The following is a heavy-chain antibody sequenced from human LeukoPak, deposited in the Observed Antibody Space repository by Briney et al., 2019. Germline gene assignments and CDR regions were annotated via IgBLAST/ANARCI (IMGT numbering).Heavy chain of an antibody. D-gene: IGHD5-12*01. V-gene: IGHV4-38-2*02. CDR2: IYHSGST. CDR3: ARVSIVATINVDVDRGESDYFDY. Sequence: PSETLSLTCTVSGYSISSGYYWGWIRQPPGKGLEWIGSIYHSGSTYYNPSLKSRVTISVDTSKNQFSLKLSSVTAADTAVYYCARVSIVATINVDVDRGESDYFDYWGQGTLVTVSS. J-gene: IGHJ4*02. CDR1: GYSISSGYY.